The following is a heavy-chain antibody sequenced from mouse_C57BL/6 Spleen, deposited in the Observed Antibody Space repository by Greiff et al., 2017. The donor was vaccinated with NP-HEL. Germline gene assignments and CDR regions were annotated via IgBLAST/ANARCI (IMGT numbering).Heavy chain of an antibody. J-gene: IGHJ2*01. Sequence: QVQLQQSGAELVRPGSSVKLSCKASGYTFTSYWMHWVKQRPIQGLEWIGNIDPSDSETHYNQKFKDKATLTVDKSSSTAYMQLSSLTSEDSAVYYCARGGYYGNSPRFDYWGQGTTLTVSS. CDR2: IDPSDSET. D-gene: IGHD2-1*01. V-gene: IGHV1-52*01. CDR3: ARGGYYGNSPRFDY. CDR1: GYTFTSYW.